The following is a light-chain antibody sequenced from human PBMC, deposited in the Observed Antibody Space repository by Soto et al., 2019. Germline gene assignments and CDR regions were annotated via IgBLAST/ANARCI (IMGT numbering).Light chain of an antibody. CDR2: GAS. CDR1: ESVSTF. V-gene: IGKV3-20*01. J-gene: IGKJ4*01. Sequence: EIVLTQPPATLCLSPGGRATLSCRASESVSTFLAWYQQKPGQAPRLLIYGASNRATGIPDRFSGSGSGTDFTLIINRLEPDDFEMYYCQQYGNSTLTFGGGTQVDIK. CDR3: QQYGNSTLT.